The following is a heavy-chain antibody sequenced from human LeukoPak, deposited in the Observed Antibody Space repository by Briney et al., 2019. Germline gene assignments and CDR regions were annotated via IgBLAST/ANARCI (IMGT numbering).Heavy chain of an antibody. Sequence: GASVKVSCKASGYTFTSYGISWVRQAPGQGLEWMGWISAYNGNTNYAQKLQGRVTMTTDTSTSTAYMELRGLRSDDTAVYYCASPGYCSGGSCYNLQLDYWGQGTLVTVPS. CDR3: ASPGYCSGGSCYNLQLDY. CDR1: GYTFTSYG. J-gene: IGHJ4*02. D-gene: IGHD2-15*01. CDR2: ISAYNGNT. V-gene: IGHV1-18*01.